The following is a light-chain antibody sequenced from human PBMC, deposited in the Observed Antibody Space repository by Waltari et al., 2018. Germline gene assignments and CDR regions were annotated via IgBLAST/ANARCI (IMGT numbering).Light chain of an antibody. V-gene: IGLV2-11*01. J-gene: IGLJ3*02. Sequence: QSALTQPRSVSGSPGQSVTISCTGTSSDVGRFHYVPWHQQHPGKAPKLMIYDVNKRPSGVPDRFSGSKSGNTASLTISGLQAEDEADYYCCSYAGSYTLVFGGGTKLTVL. CDR1: SSDVGRFHY. CDR2: DVN. CDR3: CSYAGSYTLV.